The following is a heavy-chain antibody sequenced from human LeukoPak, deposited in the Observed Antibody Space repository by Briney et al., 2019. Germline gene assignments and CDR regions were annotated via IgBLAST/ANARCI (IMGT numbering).Heavy chain of an antibody. CDR2: RSASSGYI. V-gene: IGHV3-21*01. D-gene: IGHD3-10*01. CDR1: GFTFSSYT. J-gene: IGHJ4*02. Sequence: PGGSLRLSCAASGFTFSSYTMDWVRQAPGKGLEWVSSRSASSGYIYYADSMKGRFTISRDNAENSLHLQMNSLRAEDTALYYCARESLYSGSASSVLDYWGQGPLVTVSS. CDR3: ARESLYSGSASSVLDY.